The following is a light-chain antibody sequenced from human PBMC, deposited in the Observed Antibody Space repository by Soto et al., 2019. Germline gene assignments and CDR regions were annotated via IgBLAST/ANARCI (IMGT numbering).Light chain of an antibody. Sequence: QSALTQPASVSGSPGQSITISCTGTSSDVGAYNYVSWYQQHPGKAPKLMIYEVSNRPSGVSNRFSGSKSGNTASLTISGLQAEDEGDYYCSSYPSGSTGVFGGGTKLTVL. J-gene: IGLJ3*02. CDR1: SSDVGAYNY. V-gene: IGLV2-14*01. CDR3: SSYPSGSTGV. CDR2: EVS.